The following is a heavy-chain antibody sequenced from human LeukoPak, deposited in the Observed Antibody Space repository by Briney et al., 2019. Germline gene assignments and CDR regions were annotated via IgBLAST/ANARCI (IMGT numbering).Heavy chain of an antibody. CDR1: GFTVSSNY. D-gene: IGHD2-2*02. CDR2: IYAGGSA. Sequence: GGSLRLSCAASGFTVSSNYMNWVRQAPGKGLEWVSVIYAGGSAYYADSVKGRFTISRDNSKNTLYLQMNSLRAEDTAVYYCARTPGPYCSSSCYTLDYWGQGTLVTVSS. CDR3: ARTPGPYCSSSCYTLDY. V-gene: IGHV3-53*01. J-gene: IGHJ4*02.